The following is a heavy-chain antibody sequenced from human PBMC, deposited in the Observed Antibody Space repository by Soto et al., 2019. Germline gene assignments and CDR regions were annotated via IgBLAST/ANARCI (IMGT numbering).Heavy chain of an antibody. V-gene: IGHV3-9*01. CDR3: VKHGLTSVFGLVYDCSDI. J-gene: IGHJ3*02. CDR1: GFTFEDYA. CDR2: ISWNSGNI. Sequence: EVQLVESGGGLVQPGRSLRLSCAASGFTFEDYAMHWVLQAPGKGPDWVSGISWNSGNIGYAETVKGRFTISRDNAKKSLYLHMNSLRAEDPALYYCVKHGLTSVFGLVYDCSDILRHGTMVTVSS. D-gene: IGHD3-3*01.